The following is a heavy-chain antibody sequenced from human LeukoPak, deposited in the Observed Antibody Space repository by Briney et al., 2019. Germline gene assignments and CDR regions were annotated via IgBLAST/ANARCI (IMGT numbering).Heavy chain of an antibody. CDR3: ARDYTGYYNY. CDR1: GFTFSSYS. J-gene: IGHJ4*02. Sequence: GSLRLSCAASGFTFSSYSMNWVRQAPGKGLEWVSYISSSSSTICYADSVKGRFTISRDNAKNSLYPQMNSLRAEDTAVYYCARDYTGYYNYWGQGTLVTVSS. CDR2: ISSSSSTI. D-gene: IGHD3-9*01. V-gene: IGHV3-48*01.